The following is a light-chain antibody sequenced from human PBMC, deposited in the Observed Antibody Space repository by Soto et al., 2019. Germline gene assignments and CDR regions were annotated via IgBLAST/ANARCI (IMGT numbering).Light chain of an antibody. CDR3: AAWHDSLSGVI. J-gene: IGLJ2*01. Sequence: VLCPPPSSSGTPGQRVYISCSGSRPSIGSNHVYWYQQLPGMAPKLLIYTNNQRPSGVPDRFSASKSGTSASLAISGLRSEDEADYYCAAWHDSLSGVIFGGGTQLTAL. CDR2: TNN. CDR1: RPSIGSNH. V-gene: IGLV1-47*02.